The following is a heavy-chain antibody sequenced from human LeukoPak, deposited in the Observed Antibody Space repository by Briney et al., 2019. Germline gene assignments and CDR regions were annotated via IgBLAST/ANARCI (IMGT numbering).Heavy chain of an antibody. CDR1: GGSISSYY. D-gene: IGHD6-13*01. J-gene: IGHJ5*02. V-gene: IGHV4-59*01. Sequence: SETLSLTCTVSGGSISSYYWSWIRQPPGKGLEWIGYIYYSGSTNYNPSLKSRVTISVDTSKNQFSLKLSSVTAADTAVYYCARVVAAAGRRGFDPRGQGTLVTVSS. CDR2: IYYSGST. CDR3: ARVVAAAGRRGFDP.